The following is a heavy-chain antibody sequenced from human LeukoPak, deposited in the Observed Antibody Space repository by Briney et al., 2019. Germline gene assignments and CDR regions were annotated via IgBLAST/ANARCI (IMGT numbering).Heavy chain of an antibody. CDR3: ARGGQYCSGGSCYPGY. J-gene: IGHJ4*02. V-gene: IGHV3-23*01. CDR1: RFTFSSYA. Sequence: GGSLRLSCAASRFTFSSYAMSWVRQAPGKGLEWVSAISGSGGSTYYADSVKGRFTISRDNTKNTLYLQMNSLRAEDTAVYYCARGGQYCSGGSCYPGYWGQGTLVIVSS. CDR2: ISGSGGST. D-gene: IGHD2-15*01.